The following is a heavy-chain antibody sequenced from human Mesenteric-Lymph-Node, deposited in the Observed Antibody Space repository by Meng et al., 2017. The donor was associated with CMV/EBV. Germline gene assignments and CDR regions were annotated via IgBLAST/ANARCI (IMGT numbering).Heavy chain of an antibody. CDR2: IYYSGST. Sequence: QLQLQESGPGLVKPSETLSLPCTVPGGSISSSSYYWGWIRQPPGKGLEWIGSIYYSGSTYYNPSLKSRVTISVDTSKNQFSLKLSSVTAADTAVYYCARPHYYGSGSSPWFDPWGQGTLVTVSS. CDR1: GGSISSSSYY. J-gene: IGHJ5*02. D-gene: IGHD3-10*01. CDR3: ARPHYYGSGSSPWFDP. V-gene: IGHV4-39*01.